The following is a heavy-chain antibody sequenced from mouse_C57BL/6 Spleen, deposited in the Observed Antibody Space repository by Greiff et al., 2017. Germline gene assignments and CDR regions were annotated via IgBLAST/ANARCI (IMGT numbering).Heavy chain of an antibody. Sequence: VKLVESGPGLVQPSQSLSITCTVSGFSLTSYGVHWVRQSPGKGLEWLGVIWSGGSTDYNAAFISRLSISKDNSKSQVFFKMNSLQADDTAIYYCARNGDYDVYYAMDYWGQGTSVTVSS. CDR1: GFSLTSYG. CDR2: IWSGGST. D-gene: IGHD2-4*01. CDR3: ARNGDYDVYYAMDY. V-gene: IGHV2-2*01. J-gene: IGHJ4*01.